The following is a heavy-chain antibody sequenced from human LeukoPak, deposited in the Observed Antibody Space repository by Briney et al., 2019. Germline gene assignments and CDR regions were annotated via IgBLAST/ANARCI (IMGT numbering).Heavy chain of an antibody. D-gene: IGHD5-18*01. CDR3: AKEAGKGYSYGAFDY. Sequence: GGALRLSCAASGFTFSSYGMSWVRQAPGKGLEWVSAISGSGGSTYYADSVKGRFTISRDNSKNTLYLQMNSLRAEDTAVYYCAKEAGKGYSYGAFDYWGQGTLVTVSS. CDR2: ISGSGGST. CDR1: GFTFSSYG. J-gene: IGHJ4*02. V-gene: IGHV3-23*01.